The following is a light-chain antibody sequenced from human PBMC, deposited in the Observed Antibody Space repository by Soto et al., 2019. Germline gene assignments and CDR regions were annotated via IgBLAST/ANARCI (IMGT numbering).Light chain of an antibody. Sequence: EIVMTQSPATLSVSPGERATLSCRASQSVSSNLAWYQQKPGQAPRLLIYGASTRATGIPARFSGSGSGTEFTLTFSSLQSEDFAVYYCQQYNNWSPETFGQGTKVEIK. V-gene: IGKV3-15*01. CDR1: QSVSSN. CDR3: QQYNNWSPET. J-gene: IGKJ1*01. CDR2: GAS.